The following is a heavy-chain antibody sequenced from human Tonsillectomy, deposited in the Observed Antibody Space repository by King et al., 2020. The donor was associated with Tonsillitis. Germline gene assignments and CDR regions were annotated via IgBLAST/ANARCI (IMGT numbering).Heavy chain of an antibody. J-gene: IGHJ4*02. D-gene: IGHD4-11*01. CDR3: ARIDYTDDGVGY. Sequence: VQLVESGGGLVQPGGSLRLSCAASGFSFSIYWMSWVRQAPGKGLEWGANIKEDGSEKKYVGSVKGRFNISRDNAKNSLYLQMNSLRAEDTAVYYCARIDYTDDGVGYWGQGTLVTVSS. V-gene: IGHV3-7*03. CDR2: IKEDGSEK. CDR1: GFSFSIYW.